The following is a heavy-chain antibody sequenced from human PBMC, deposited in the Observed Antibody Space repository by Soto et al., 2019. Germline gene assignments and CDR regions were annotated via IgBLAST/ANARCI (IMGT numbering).Heavy chain of an antibody. CDR3: AREGRRRSSSFDY. J-gene: IGHJ4*02. D-gene: IGHD6-13*01. Sequence: QVQLVESGGGVVQPGRSLRLSCAASGFTFSNYDMHWVRQAPGKGLEWVAVTWYDGSNKHYADSVKGRFTISRDNSKNTLYLQMSSLRAEDTAVYYCAREGRRRSSSFDYWGQGTLVTVSS. V-gene: IGHV3-33*01. CDR2: TWYDGSNK. CDR1: GFTFSNYD.